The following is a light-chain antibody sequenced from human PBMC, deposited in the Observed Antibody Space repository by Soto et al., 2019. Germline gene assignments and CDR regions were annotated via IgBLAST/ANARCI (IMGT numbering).Light chain of an antibody. J-gene: IGLJ3*02. CDR1: SSNIGAGYD. V-gene: IGLV1-40*01. Sequence: QSVLTQPPSVSGAPGQRVTISCTGSSSNIGAGYDVPWYQQLPGTAPKLLIYGNSNRPSGVPNRFSGSKSGTSASLAITGLQAEDEADYYCQSYTSSLSGSVFGRGTKLTVL. CDR3: QSYTSSLSGSV. CDR2: GNS.